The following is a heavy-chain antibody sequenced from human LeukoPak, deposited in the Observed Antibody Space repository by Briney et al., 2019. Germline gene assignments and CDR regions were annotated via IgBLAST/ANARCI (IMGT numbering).Heavy chain of an antibody. CDR3: ARGVRILTGYYRPAYYYYGMDV. D-gene: IGHD3-9*01. V-gene: IGHV4-34*01. CDR2: INHSGST. Sequence: SETLSLTCTVSGGSISSYYWSWIRQPPGKGLEWIGEINHSGSTNYNPSLKSRVTISVDTSKNQFSLKLSSVTAADTAVYYCARGVRILTGYYRPAYYYYGMDVWGQGTTVTVSS. J-gene: IGHJ6*02. CDR1: GGSISSYY.